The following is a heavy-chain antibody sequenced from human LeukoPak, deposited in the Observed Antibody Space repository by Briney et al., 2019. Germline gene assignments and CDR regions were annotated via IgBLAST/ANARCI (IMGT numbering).Heavy chain of an antibody. V-gene: IGHV4-39*01. CDR3: ARHAHHGDHGY. D-gene: IGHD2-21*02. Sequence: TSETLSLTCTVSGGSISTISSGTYYWGWIRQPPGKGLEWIGSINYSGSTDYNPSLKSRVTISIDTSKNQFSLKLSSVTAADTAVYYCARHAHHGDHGYGGQGNLVTVSS. J-gene: IGHJ4*02. CDR1: GGSISTISSGTYY. CDR2: INYSGST.